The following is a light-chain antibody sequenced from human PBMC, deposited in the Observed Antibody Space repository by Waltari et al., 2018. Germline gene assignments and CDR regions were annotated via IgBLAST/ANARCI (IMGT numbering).Light chain of an antibody. V-gene: IGKV1-33*01. J-gene: IGKJ5*01. Sequence: DIQMTQSPSSLSASVGDRVTITCQASQDISNYLNWYQQKPGKAPKLLIYDASNFETGVPSRFSGSGSGTDFTFTISSLQPEDIATYYCQRYDNFRATFGQGTRLEIK. CDR3: QRYDNFRAT. CDR1: QDISNY. CDR2: DAS.